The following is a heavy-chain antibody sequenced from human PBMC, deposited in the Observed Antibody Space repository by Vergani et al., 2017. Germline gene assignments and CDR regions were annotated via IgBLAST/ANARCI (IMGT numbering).Heavy chain of an antibody. Sequence: EVQLVESGGGSVQSGGSLRLSCVASGFSFNTYWMHWVRQVPGKGLMWVARIDEYGNRATYGDFETGRFTISRDNAKNTLYLQMNSLRAEDTAVYYCARSVEMAWADYYYGMDVWGQGTTVTVSS. V-gene: IGHV3-74*03. CDR1: GFSFNTYW. CDR2: IDEYGNRA. J-gene: IGHJ6*02. CDR3: ARSVEMAWADYYYGMDV. D-gene: IGHD5-24*01.